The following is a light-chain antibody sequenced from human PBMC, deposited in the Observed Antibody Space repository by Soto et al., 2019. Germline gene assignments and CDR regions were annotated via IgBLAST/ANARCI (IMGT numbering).Light chain of an antibody. V-gene: IGKV1-27*01. CDR3: QKYNSVPLS. CDR2: ATS. J-gene: IGKJ4*01. CDR1: QGFAPY. Sequence: DVPMTQSPSSLSAFVGDRDTITCRASQGFAPYLAWFQQKPGQVPKLLIYATSTLQSGVPSRFSDSGSGTDFTLTIYTLQPEDVGTYYCQKYNSVPLSFGGRNKVEIK.